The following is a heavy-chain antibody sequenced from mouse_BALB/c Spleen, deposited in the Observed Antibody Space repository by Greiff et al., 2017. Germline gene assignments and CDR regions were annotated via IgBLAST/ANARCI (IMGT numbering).Heavy chain of an antibody. D-gene: IGHD2-4*01. CDR1: GYTFTSYW. Sequence: VQLQQSGAELAKPGASVKMSCKASGYTFTSYWMHWVKQRPGQGLEWIGYINPSTGYTEYNQKFKDKATLTADKSSSTAYMQLSSLTSEDSAVYYCAREMIRRAWFAYWGQGTLVTVSA. CDR3: AREMIRRAWFAY. CDR2: INPSTGYT. J-gene: IGHJ3*01. V-gene: IGHV1-7*01.